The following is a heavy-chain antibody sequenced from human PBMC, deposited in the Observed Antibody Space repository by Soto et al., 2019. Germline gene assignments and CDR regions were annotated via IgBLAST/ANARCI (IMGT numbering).Heavy chain of an antibody. V-gene: IGHV1-18*01. CDR1: GYTFTSYG. Sequence: QVQLVQSGAEVKKPGASVKVSCKASGYTFTSYGISWVRQAPGQGLEWMGWISAYNGNTNYAQKLQGRVTMTTDTSTITAYMELMSLRSDDTAVYYCAREGVPAAIQVDNWFDPWGQGTLVTVSS. D-gene: IGHD2-2*01. CDR3: AREGVPAAIQVDNWFDP. CDR2: ISAYNGNT. J-gene: IGHJ5*02.